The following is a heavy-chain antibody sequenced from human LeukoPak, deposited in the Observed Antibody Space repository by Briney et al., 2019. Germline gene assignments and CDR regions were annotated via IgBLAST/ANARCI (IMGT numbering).Heavy chain of an antibody. CDR3: ATSMWVALAFDM. Sequence: ASVKVSCKASGHTFTGYYMHWVRQAPGQGLEWMGRINPNSGGTNYAQKFQGRVTKTRDASIGTAYMELSRLRSDDTAIYYCATSMWVALAFDMWGQGTMVTVSS. J-gene: IGHJ3*02. CDR2: INPNSGGT. CDR1: GHTFTGYY. D-gene: IGHD2-15*01. V-gene: IGHV1-2*02.